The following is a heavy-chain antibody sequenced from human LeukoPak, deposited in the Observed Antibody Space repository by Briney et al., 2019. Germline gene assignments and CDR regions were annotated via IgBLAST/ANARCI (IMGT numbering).Heavy chain of an antibody. V-gene: IGHV4-38-2*01. CDR1: GYSISSGSY. D-gene: IGHD5-18*01. Sequence: SETLSLTCDVSGYSISSGSYWGWIRQPPGKVLEWIGSVYHSGSTYYEPSLKSRVTISVDTSKNQFSLNLKSVTAADTDTYYCAVNRAYTFWFADWGQGTLVTVSS. CDR2: VYHSGST. CDR3: AVNRAYTFWFAD. J-gene: IGHJ5*02.